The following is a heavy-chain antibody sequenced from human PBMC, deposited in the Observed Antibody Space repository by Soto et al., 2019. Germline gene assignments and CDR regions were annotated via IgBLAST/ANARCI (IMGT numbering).Heavy chain of an antibody. Sequence: ASVKVSCKASGYTFTSYAMHWVRQAPGQRLEWMGWINAGNGNTKYSQKFQGRVTITRDTSASTAYMELSSLRSEDTAVYYCARAPSPETISSWYDGSSYFAYWGQGSLVTVSS. V-gene: IGHV1-3*01. D-gene: IGHD6-13*01. CDR3: ARAPSPETISSWYDGSSYFAY. J-gene: IGHJ4*02. CDR2: INAGNGNT. CDR1: GYTFTSYA.